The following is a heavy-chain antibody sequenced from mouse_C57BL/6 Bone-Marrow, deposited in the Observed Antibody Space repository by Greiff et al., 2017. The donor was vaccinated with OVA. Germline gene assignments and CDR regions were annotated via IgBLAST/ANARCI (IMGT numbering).Heavy chain of an antibody. D-gene: IGHD2-3*01. CDR1: GFTFSSYA. J-gene: IGHJ2*01. CDR3: AREDGYYLDD. CDR2: ISDGGSYT. V-gene: IGHV5-4*01. Sequence: EVMLVESGGGLVKPGGSLKLSCAASGFTFSSYAMSWVRQTPEKRLEWVATISDGGSYTYYPDNVKGRFTISRDNAKNNLYLQMSHLKAEDTAMYYCAREDGYYLDDWGKGTTLTVSS.